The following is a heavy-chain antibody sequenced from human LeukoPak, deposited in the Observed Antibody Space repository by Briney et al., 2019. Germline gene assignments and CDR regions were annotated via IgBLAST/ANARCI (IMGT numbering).Heavy chain of an antibody. Sequence: SVKVSCKASGGTFSSYAISWVRQAPGQGLEWMGGIIPIFGTANYAQKFQGRVTITADESTSTAYMELSSLRSEDTAVYYCARAEVDYYDSSGQIDYWGQGTLVTVSS. D-gene: IGHD3-22*01. V-gene: IGHV1-69*13. J-gene: IGHJ4*02. CDR2: IIPIFGTA. CDR1: GGTFSSYA. CDR3: ARAEVDYYDSSGQIDY.